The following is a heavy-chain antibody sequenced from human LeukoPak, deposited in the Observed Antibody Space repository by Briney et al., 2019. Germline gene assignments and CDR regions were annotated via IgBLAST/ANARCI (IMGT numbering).Heavy chain of an antibody. J-gene: IGHJ5*02. D-gene: IGHD3-3*01. CDR2: INPNSGGT. CDR3: ARDPKGITIFGVTFDP. Sequence: ASVKVSCKASGYTFTGYCMHWVRQAPGQGLEWMGWINPNSGGTNYAQKFQGRVTMTRDTSISTAYMELSRLRSDDTAVYYCARDPKGITIFGVTFDPWGQGTLVTVSS. CDR1: GYTFTGYC. V-gene: IGHV1-2*02.